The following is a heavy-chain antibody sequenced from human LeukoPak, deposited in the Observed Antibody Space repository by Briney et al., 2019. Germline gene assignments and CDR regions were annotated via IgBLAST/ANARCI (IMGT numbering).Heavy chain of an antibody. V-gene: IGHV4-34*12. Sequence: PSETLSLACAVYGHSFSGYYWSSIRQPPGKGLGWVGDIIHSGSTNYNPSRKSRVTISVDTSKNQFSLKLSSVTAADTAVYYCARSIGKMTMITVAAPSYDYWGQGTLVTVSS. CDR2: IIHSGST. CDR1: GHSFSGYY. D-gene: IGHD3-22*01. J-gene: IGHJ4*02. CDR3: ARSIGKMTMITVAAPSYDY.